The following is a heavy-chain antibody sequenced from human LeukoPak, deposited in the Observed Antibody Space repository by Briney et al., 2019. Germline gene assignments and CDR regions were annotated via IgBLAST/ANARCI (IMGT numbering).Heavy chain of an antibody. CDR1: GYTYSTYD. D-gene: IGHD6-13*01. Sequence: VASVKVSCKAPGYTYSTYDIHWVRQAPGQRLEWMGWINVGNGHTKYSQTFQDRVTITRDRSANTAYMELSSLRSEDTAVYYCASFRYSSSWSPLDYWGQGTLVTVSS. CDR2: INVGNGHT. J-gene: IGHJ4*02. CDR3: ASFRYSSSWSPLDY. V-gene: IGHV1-3*01.